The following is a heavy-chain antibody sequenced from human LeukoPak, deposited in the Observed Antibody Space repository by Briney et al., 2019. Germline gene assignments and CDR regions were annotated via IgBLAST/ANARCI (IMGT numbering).Heavy chain of an antibody. D-gene: IGHD6-13*01. CDR2: IHHSGSK. Sequence: SGTLSLTCAVSGGSISSSNWWSWVRQPPGKGLEWIGEIHHSGSKNYSPSLNSRVTISVEKSKSQFSLKLTSVTVADTALYYCACKTTAAAGTFDYWGQGTLVTVSS. V-gene: IGHV4-4*02. J-gene: IGHJ4*02. CDR3: ACKTTAAAGTFDY. CDR1: GGSISSSNW.